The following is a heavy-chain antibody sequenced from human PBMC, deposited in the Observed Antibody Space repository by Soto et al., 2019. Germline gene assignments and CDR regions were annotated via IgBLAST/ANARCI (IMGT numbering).Heavy chain of an antibody. J-gene: IGHJ4*02. D-gene: IGHD3-10*01. Sequence: QITLKESGPTLVQPTQTLTLTCTFSGFSLTNSGVGVGWIRQPPGKALEWLALLYWDDDKRYSPSLKCRLPIPLNTANNQLVLTMTNIDPVDTGTYFCAHTSGRSGDYWGQGTLVTVSS. CDR2: LYWDDDK. V-gene: IGHV2-5*02. CDR3: AHTSGRSGDY. CDR1: GFSLTNSGVG.